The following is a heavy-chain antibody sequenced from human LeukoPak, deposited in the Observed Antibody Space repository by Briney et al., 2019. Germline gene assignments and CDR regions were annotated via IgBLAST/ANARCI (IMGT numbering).Heavy chain of an antibody. V-gene: IGHV4-59*01. D-gene: IGHD6-13*01. CDR1: GGSIRGYY. CDR3: ARVTGYMTEDYFDY. Sequence: PSETLSLTCNVSGGSIRGYYWSWIRQPPGKGLEWIGYIYYSGSTNYNPSLKSRVTISVDTSKNQFSLRLSSVTAADTAVYYCARVTGYMTEDYFDYWGQGTLITVSS. J-gene: IGHJ4*02. CDR2: IYYSGST.